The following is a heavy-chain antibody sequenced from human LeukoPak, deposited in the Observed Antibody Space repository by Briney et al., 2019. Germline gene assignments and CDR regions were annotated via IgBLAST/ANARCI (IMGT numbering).Heavy chain of an antibody. CDR3: ARDGNYYDSSGYYFYYYYGMDV. Sequence: ASVKVSCRASGYTFTGYYMHWVRQAPGHGLEWMGWINPNSGGTNYAQKFQGWVTMTRDTSISTAYMELSRLRSDDTAVYYCARDGNYYDSSGYYFYYYYGMDVWGQGTTVTVSS. V-gene: IGHV1-2*04. D-gene: IGHD3-22*01. J-gene: IGHJ6*02. CDR2: INPNSGGT. CDR1: GYTFTGYY.